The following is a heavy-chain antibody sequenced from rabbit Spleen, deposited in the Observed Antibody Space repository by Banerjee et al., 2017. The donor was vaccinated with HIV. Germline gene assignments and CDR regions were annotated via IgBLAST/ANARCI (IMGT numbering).Heavy chain of an antibody. Sequence: QSLEESGGDLVKPGASLTLTCKASGFDLSSYYYMCWVRQAPGKGLEWIACIDTSSGVTWYATWAKGRFTISKNSSTTVTLQVTRLTAADTATYFCARDTSSSFSSYGMDLWGPGTLVTVS. D-gene: IGHD1-1*01. J-gene: IGHJ6*01. CDR2: IDTSSGVT. CDR1: GFDLSSYYY. V-gene: IGHV1S40*01. CDR3: ARDTSSSFSSYGMDL.